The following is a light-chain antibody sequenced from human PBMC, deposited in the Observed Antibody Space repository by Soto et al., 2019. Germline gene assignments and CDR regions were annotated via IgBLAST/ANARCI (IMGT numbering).Light chain of an antibody. CDR1: SSNIGAGYD. CDR2: GNS. CDR3: QSYDSSLSGYV. J-gene: IGLJ1*01. V-gene: IGLV1-40*01. Sequence: QRVLTQPASVSGAPGERVTISCTGSSSNIGAGYDVHWYQQLPGTAPKLLIYGNSNRPSGVPDRFSGSKSGTSASLAITGLQAEDEADYYCQSYDSSLSGYVFGTGTKVTVL.